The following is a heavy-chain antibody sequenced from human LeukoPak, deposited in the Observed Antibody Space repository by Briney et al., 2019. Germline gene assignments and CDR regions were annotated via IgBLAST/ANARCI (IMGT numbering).Heavy chain of an antibody. D-gene: IGHD6-6*01. CDR2: IYTSGST. V-gene: IGHV4-4*07. CDR1: GGSISNYY. Sequence: SETLSLTCTVSGGSISNYYWSWIRQPAGKGLEWLGRIYTSGSTNYNPSLKSRVTMSVDTSKNQFSLKLSSVTAADTAVYYCARGRWWFAGRPPHYMDVWGKGTTVTVSS. J-gene: IGHJ6*03. CDR3: ARGRWWFAGRPPHYMDV.